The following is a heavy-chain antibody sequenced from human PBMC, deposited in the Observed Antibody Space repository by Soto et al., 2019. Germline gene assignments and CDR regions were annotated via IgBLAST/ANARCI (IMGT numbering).Heavy chain of an antibody. CDR3: ATYSPGIAAAGRGRSYYYGMDV. D-gene: IGHD6-13*01. CDR2: INPNSGGT. Sequence: GASVKVSCKASGYTFTGYYMHWVRQAPGQGLEWMGWINPNSGGTNYAQKFQGRVTMTRDTSISTAYMELSRLRSDDTAVYYCATYSPGIAAAGRGRSYYYGMDVWGQGTTVTGS. J-gene: IGHJ6*02. V-gene: IGHV1-2*02. CDR1: GYTFTGYY.